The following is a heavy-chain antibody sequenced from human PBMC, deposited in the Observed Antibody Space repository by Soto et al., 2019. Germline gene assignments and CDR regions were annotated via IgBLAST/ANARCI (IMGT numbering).Heavy chain of an antibody. CDR2: ISGSGGST. CDR1: GFTFSSYA. V-gene: IGHV3-23*01. Sequence: QPGGSLRLSCAASGFTFSSYAMSWVRQAPGKGLEWVSAISGSGGSTYYADSVKGRFTISRDNSKNTLYLQMNSLRAEDTAVYYCAKDSAIAVEAPYYFDYWGQGTLVTVSS. J-gene: IGHJ4*02. CDR3: AKDSAIAVEAPYYFDY. D-gene: IGHD6-19*01.